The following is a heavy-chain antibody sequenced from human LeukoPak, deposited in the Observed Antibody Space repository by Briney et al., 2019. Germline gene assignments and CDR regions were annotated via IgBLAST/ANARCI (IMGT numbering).Heavy chain of an antibody. CDR3: AREQEGYYGSGSYIQDY. Sequence: PSETLSLTCTVSGYSISSGYYWGWIRQPPAKGLEWIGSIYHSGSTYYNPSLKSRVTISVDTSKNQFSLKLSSVTAADTAVYYCAREQEGYYGSGSYIQDYWGQGTLVTVSS. CDR2: IYHSGST. D-gene: IGHD3-10*01. J-gene: IGHJ4*02. V-gene: IGHV4-38-2*02. CDR1: GYSISSGYY.